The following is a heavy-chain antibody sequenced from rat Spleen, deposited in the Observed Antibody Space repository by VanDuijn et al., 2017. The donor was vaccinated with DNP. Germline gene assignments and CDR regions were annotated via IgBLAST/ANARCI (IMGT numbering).Heavy chain of an antibody. Sequence: EVQLVESGGGLVQPGRSLKLSCAASGISFSDNNMAWVRQAPKKGLEWVATIIYDGSRTYYRDSVKGRFTISRDNAKNTLYLQMDSLRSEDTATYYCATQTLNSYWGQGVMVTVSS. J-gene: IGHJ2*01. CDR3: ATQTLNSY. CDR2: IIYDGSRT. V-gene: IGHV5S10*01. CDR1: GISFSDNN. D-gene: IGHD1-11*01.